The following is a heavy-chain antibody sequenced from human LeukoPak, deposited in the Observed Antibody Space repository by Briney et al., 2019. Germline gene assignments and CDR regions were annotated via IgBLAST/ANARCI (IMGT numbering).Heavy chain of an antibody. CDR3: AKGTGLYYGDQLDS. J-gene: IGHJ4*02. CDR2: ISASGENT. CDR1: GFSFDGYA. D-gene: IGHD4-17*01. V-gene: IGHV3-23*01. Sequence: GGFLRLSCAASGFSFDGYALSWVRQAPGKWLEWVSSISASGENTFYTSSVKGRFTISRDNSKNTLFLQMNSLRAEDTAEYYCAKGTGLYYGDQLDSWGQGALVSVSS.